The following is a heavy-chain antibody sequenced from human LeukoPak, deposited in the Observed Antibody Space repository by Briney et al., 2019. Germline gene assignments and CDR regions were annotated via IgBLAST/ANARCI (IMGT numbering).Heavy chain of an antibody. V-gene: IGHV5-51*01. CDR2: IYPADSDI. CDR1: GYSIDNYW. CDR3: ARQEYCSGGSCYNWFDP. J-gene: IGHJ5*02. D-gene: IGHD2-15*01. Sequence: GESLKISCKGSGYSIDNYWIGWVRQMPGKGLEWMGIIYPADSDIRYSPSFQGHVTISADKSISTAYLQWSSLKASDTAMYYCARQEYCSGGSCYNWFDPWGQGTLVTVSS.